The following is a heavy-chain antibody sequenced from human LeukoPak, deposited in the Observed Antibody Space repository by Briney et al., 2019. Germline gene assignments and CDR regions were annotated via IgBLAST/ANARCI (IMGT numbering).Heavy chain of an antibody. J-gene: IGHJ5*02. Sequence: ASVKVSCKASGYTFTSYGISWVRQAPGQGLEWMGWISAYNGNTNYAQKLQGRVTMTTDTSTSTAYMELRSLRSDDTAVYYCARRAGTTSFNWLDPWGQGTLVTVSS. CDR1: GYTFTSYG. V-gene: IGHV1-18*01. CDR2: ISAYNGNT. D-gene: IGHD1-7*01. CDR3: ARRAGTTSFNWLDP.